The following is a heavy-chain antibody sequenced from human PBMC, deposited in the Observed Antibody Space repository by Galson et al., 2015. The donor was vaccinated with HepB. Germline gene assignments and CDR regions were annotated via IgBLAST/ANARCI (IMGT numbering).Heavy chain of an antibody. Sequence: SLRLSCAASGFNFNYYAMHWVRQAPGRGREYISGITNDGAGTNYDYFVRGRFTISRDNSRKSLNLQMTSLRPDDTALYYCVKEDILSGFLVGSFHVWGQGTMVTVSS. CDR1: GFNFNYYA. CDR2: ITNDGAGT. D-gene: IGHD3-9*01. CDR3: VKEDILSGFLVGSFHV. J-gene: IGHJ3*01. V-gene: IGHV3-64D*08.